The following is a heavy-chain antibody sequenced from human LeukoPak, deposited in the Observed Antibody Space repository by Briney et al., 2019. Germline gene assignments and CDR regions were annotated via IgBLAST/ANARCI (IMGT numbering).Heavy chain of an antibody. CDR3: ARGLDPTKPIDY. V-gene: IGHV1-69*13. D-gene: IGHD1-1*01. J-gene: IGHJ4*02. CDR1: GGTFSSYA. Sequence: ASVKVSCRASGGTFSSYAISWVRQAPGQGLEWMGGIIPIFGTANYAQKFQGRVTITADESTSTAYMELSSLRSEDTAVYYCARGLDPTKPIDYWGQGTLVTVSS. CDR2: IIPIFGTA.